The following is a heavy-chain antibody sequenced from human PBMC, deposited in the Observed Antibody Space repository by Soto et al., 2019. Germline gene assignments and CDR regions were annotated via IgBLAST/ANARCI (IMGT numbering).Heavy chain of an antibody. Sequence: TSETLSLTCTVSGGSISSSSYYWGWIRQPPGKGLEWIGSIYYSGSTYYNPSLKSRVTISVDTSKNQFSLRLSSVTAADTAVYYCARGIVLVPAANGDYYGMDVWGQGTTVTVSS. CDR3: ARGIVLVPAANGDYYGMDV. D-gene: IGHD2-2*01. J-gene: IGHJ6*02. V-gene: IGHV4-39*01. CDR1: GGSISSSSYY. CDR2: IYYSGST.